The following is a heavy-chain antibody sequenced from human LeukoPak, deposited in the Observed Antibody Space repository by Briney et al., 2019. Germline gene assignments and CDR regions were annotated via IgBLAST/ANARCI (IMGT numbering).Heavy chain of an antibody. CDR3: ARKADLLRFLEWSKVGYYFDY. J-gene: IGHJ4*02. V-gene: IGHV3-7*01. Sequence: GGSLRLSCAASGFTFSSYWMSWVRQAPGKGLEWVANIKQDGSEKYYVDSVKGRFTISRDNAKNSLYLQMNSLRAEDTAVYYCARKADLLRFLEWSKVGYYFDYWGQGTLVTVSS. CDR2: IKQDGSEK. D-gene: IGHD3-3*01. CDR1: GFTFSSYW.